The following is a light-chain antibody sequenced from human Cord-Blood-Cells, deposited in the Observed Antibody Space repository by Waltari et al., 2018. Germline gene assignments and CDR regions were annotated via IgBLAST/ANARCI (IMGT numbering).Light chain of an antibody. Sequence: DIVMTQSPDSLTVSLGERPTINCKFSQSVLYSSNNKNYLAWYQQKPGQPPKLLIYGASTLQSGVPDRFSGSGSGTDFTLTISSLQAEDVAVYYCQQYYSTPCTFGQGTRLEIK. CDR3: QQYYSTPCT. V-gene: IGKV4-1*01. CDR2: GAS. CDR1: QSVLYSSNNKNY. J-gene: IGKJ5*01.